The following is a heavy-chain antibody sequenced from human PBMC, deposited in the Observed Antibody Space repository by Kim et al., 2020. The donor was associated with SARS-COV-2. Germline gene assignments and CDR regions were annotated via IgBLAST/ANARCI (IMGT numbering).Heavy chain of an antibody. J-gene: IGHJ4*02. CDR2: INHSGST. Sequence: SETLSLTCAVYGGSFSGYYWSWIRQPPGKGLEWIGEINHSGSTNYNPSLKSRVTISVDTSKNQFSLKLSSVTAADTAVYYCARYLVFLKYCSSTSCYSHFDYWGQGTLVTVSS. CDR3: ARYLVFLKYCSSTSCYSHFDY. CDR1: GGSFSGYY. V-gene: IGHV4-34*01. D-gene: IGHD2-2*01.